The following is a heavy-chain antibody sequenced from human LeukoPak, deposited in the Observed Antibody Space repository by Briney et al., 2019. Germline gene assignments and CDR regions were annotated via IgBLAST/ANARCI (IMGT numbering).Heavy chain of an antibody. CDR1: GYTFTSYY. CDR2: IIPIFGTA. CDR3: ARVPDVDTAMASNYYYYGMDV. Sequence: ASVKVSCKASGYTFTSYYMHWVRQAPGQGLEWMGGIIPIFGTANYAQKFQGRVTITADESTSTAYMELSSLRSEDTAVYYCARVPDVDTAMASNYYYYGMDVWGRGTTVTVSS. D-gene: IGHD5-18*01. J-gene: IGHJ6*02. V-gene: IGHV1-69*13.